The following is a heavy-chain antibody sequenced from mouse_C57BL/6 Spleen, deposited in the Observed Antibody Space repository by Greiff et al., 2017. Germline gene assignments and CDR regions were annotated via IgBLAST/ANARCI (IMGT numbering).Heavy chain of an antibody. CDR1: GFNIKDDY. D-gene: IGHD1-1*01. CDR3: TRGPITTVKDY. J-gene: IGHJ2*01. Sequence: VQLQQSGAELVRPGASVKLSCTASGFNIKDDYMHWVKQRPEQGLEWIGWIDPENGDTEYASKFQGKATITADTSSNTAYLQLSSLTSEDTAVYYCTRGPITTVKDYWGQGTTLTVSS. CDR2: IDPENGDT. V-gene: IGHV14-4*01.